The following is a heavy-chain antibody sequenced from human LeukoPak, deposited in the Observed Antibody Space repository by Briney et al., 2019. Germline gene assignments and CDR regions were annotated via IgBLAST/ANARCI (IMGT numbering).Heavy chain of an antibody. Sequence: SETLSLTCTVSGGSISSGSYYWSWIRQPAGKGLEWIGRIYTTGSTNYNPSLKSRVIISVDTSKNQFSLKLNSVTAADTAVYYCARSSTHRFDPWGQGALVTVSS. CDR2: IYTTGST. J-gene: IGHJ5*02. CDR1: GGSISSGSYY. CDR3: ARSSTHRFDP. D-gene: IGHD2-15*01. V-gene: IGHV4-61*02.